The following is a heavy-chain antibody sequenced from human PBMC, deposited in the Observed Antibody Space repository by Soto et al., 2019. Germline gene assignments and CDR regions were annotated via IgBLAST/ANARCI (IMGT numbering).Heavy chain of an antibody. J-gene: IGHJ4*02. D-gene: IGHD3-9*01. CDR3: ARQTRVLRYFDWPPLS. Sequence: ETLSLTCTVSGGSISSSSYYWGWIRQPPGKGLEWIGSIYYSGSTYYNPSLKSRVTISVDTSKNQFSLKLSSVTAADTAVYYCARQTRVLRYFDWPPLSWGQGTLVTVSS. CDR2: IYYSGST. CDR1: GGSISSSSYY. V-gene: IGHV4-39*01.